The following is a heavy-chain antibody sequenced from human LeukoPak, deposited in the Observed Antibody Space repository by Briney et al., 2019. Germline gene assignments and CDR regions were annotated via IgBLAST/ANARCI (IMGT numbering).Heavy chain of an antibody. V-gene: IGHV4-61*01. J-gene: IGHJ4*02. CDR2: IYYTGST. CDR3: ARGDYSSDDYYYFDY. CDR1: GGSIGGSMSNYY. Sequence: SETLSLTCTVSGGSIGGSMSNYYWSWIRQPPGKGLEWIGYIYYTGSTNYNPSLKSRVTISVDTSKNQFSLRLNSVTAADTAVRYCARGDYSSDDYYYFDYWGQGTLVTVSS. D-gene: IGHD3-22*01.